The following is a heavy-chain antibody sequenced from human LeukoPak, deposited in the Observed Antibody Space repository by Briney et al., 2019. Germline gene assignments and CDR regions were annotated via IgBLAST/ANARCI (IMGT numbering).Heavy chain of an antibody. Sequence: GESLKISCKGSGYSVTNNWIGWVRQMPGRGLEWMGIIYPDDSDTRYSPSFQGQVTISADKSINTAYLQWSSLKASDTAMYYCARYPSYTSGWPLDYWGQGTLVTVSS. D-gene: IGHD6-19*01. J-gene: IGHJ4*02. CDR2: IYPDDSDT. CDR3: ARYPSYTSGWPLDY. V-gene: IGHV5-51*01. CDR1: GYSVTNNW.